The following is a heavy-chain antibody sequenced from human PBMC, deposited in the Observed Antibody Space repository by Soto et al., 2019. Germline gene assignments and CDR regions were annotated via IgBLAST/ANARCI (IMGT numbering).Heavy chain of an antibody. D-gene: IGHD1-1*01. Sequence: ETLSLTCTVSGASISGFYWSWIRKSAWKGLEWIGRIYATGTTDYNPSLKSRVVMSVDTSKKQFSLKLRSVTAADTAVYYCVRDGTKTLRDWFDPWGQGSSVTVSS. CDR1: GASISGFY. CDR3: VRDGTKTLRDWFDP. V-gene: IGHV4-4*07. J-gene: IGHJ5*02. CDR2: IYATGTT.